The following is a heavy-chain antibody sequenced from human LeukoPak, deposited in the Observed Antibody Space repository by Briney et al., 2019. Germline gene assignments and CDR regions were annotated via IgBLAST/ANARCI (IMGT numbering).Heavy chain of an antibody. CDR3: AKGSSVYPRYYFDY. Sequence: GGSPRLSCAASGFTFDDYAMHWVRQAPGKGLEWVSGISWNSGSIAYADSVKGRFTISRDNAKNSLYLQMNSLRAEDTALYYCAKGSSVYPRYYFDYWGQGTLVTVSS. CDR1: GFTFDDYA. J-gene: IGHJ4*02. V-gene: IGHV3-9*01. D-gene: IGHD3-22*01. CDR2: ISWNSGSI.